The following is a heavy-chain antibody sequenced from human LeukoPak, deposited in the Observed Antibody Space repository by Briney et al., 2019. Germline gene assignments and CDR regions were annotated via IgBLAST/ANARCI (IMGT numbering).Heavy chain of an antibody. J-gene: IGHJ3*02. CDR2: IKEDGSEK. V-gene: IGHV3-7*01. Sequence: GGSLRLSCAASGFTFSGYWMSWVRQAPGKGLEWVGNIKEDGSEKYYVDSVKGRFTISRDNAKNSLYLQMNSLRDEDTAVYYCANEGGGAFDIWGQGTMVTVSS. CDR1: GFTFSGYW. CDR3: ANEGGGAFDI.